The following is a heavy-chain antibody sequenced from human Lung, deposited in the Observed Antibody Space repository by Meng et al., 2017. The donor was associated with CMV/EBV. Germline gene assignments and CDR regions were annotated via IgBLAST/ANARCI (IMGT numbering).Heavy chain of an antibody. V-gene: IGHV1-69*10. CDR3: ARVLGRYCSSTSCLWGYYFDY. D-gene: IGHD2-2*01. CDR2: IIPILGIA. J-gene: IGHJ4*02. Sequence: SVXVSXKASGGTFSSYAISWVRQAPGQGLEWMGGIIPILGIANYAQKFQGRVTITADKSTSTAYMELSSLRSEDTAVYYCARVLGRYCSSTSCLWGYYFDYWGQGTXVNVYS. CDR1: GGTFSSYA.